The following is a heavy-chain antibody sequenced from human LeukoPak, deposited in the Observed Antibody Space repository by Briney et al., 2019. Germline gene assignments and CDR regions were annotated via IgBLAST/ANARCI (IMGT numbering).Heavy chain of an antibody. CDR2: INHSGST. Sequence: SETLSLTCTVSGGSISSGGYYWSWIRQPPGKGLEWIGEINHSGSTNYNPSLKSRVTISVDTSKNQFSLKLSSVTAADTAVYYCARPTQGGHYFDYWGQGTLVTVSS. CDR1: GGSISSGGYY. J-gene: IGHJ4*02. V-gene: IGHV4-39*07. CDR3: ARPTQGGHYFDY. D-gene: IGHD1-26*01.